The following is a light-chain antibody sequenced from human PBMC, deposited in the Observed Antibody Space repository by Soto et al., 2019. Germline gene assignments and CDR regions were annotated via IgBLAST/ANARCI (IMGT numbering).Light chain of an antibody. CDR2: AAS. Sequence: AIRMTQSPSSFSASTGDRVTITCRASQGISSYLAWYQQKPGKAPKLLIYAASTLQSGVPSRFSGSGSGTDFTLNIRGLASEDFGTYYRQQYYSYPRAFGQGTKVDIK. V-gene: IGKV1-8*01. J-gene: IGKJ1*01. CDR1: QGISSY. CDR3: QQYYSYPRA.